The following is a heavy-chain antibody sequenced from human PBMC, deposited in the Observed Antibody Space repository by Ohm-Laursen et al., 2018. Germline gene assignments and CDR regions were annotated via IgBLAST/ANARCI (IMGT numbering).Heavy chain of an antibody. CDR3: ARDGESGWYFDY. Sequence: SVKPSCKASGYTFTRYGISWVRQAPGQGLEWMGWISAYNGNTNYAQKLQGRVTMTTDTSTSTAYMELRSLRSDDTAVYYCARDGESGWYFDYWGQGTLVTVSS. D-gene: IGHD6-19*01. CDR1: GYTFTRYG. CDR2: ISAYNGNT. V-gene: IGHV1-18*01. J-gene: IGHJ4*02.